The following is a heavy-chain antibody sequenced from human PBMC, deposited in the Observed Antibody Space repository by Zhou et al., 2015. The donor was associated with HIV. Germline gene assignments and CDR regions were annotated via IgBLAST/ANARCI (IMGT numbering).Heavy chain of an antibody. CDR3: AREEHGYSSSWYRGYYYYGMDV. CDR1: GYTFTGYY. CDR2: INPNSGGT. Sequence: QVQLVQSGAEVKKPGASVKVSCKASGYTFTGYYMHWVRQAPGQGLEWMGWINPNSGGTNYAQKFQGRVTMTRDTSISTAYMELSRLRSDDTAVYYCAREEHGYSSSWYRGYYYYGMDVWGQGTTVTVSS. J-gene: IGHJ6*02. D-gene: IGHD6-13*01. V-gene: IGHV1-2*02.